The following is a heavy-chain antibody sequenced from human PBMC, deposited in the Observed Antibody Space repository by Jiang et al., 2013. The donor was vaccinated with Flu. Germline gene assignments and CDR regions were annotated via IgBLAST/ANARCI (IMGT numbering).Heavy chain of an antibody. CDR1: GYSISSGYY. CDR3: ARDMITFGGVIPN. D-gene: IGHD3-16*02. V-gene: IGHV4-38-2*02. Sequence: GLVKPSETLSLTCTVSGYSISSGYYWGWIRQPPGKGLEWIGSIYHSGSTYYNPSLKSRVTISVDTSKNQFSLKLSSVTAADTAVYYCARDMITFGGVIPNWGQGTLVTVSS. J-gene: IGHJ4*02. CDR2: IYHSGST.